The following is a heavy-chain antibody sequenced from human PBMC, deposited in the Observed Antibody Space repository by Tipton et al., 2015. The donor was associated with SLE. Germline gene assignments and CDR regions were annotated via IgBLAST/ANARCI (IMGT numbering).Heavy chain of an antibody. D-gene: IGHD1-26*01. CDR1: GGSIRSSSFY. V-gene: IGHV4-39*07. J-gene: IGHJ4*02. CDR3: ASLAGTYSSYFRDY. Sequence: TLSLTCSVSGGSIRSSSFYWGWIRQPPGKGLEWIGSMHHTGATYSSPYLKSRVTLSLDKSQNQFSLKLTSVTAADTAVYYCASLAGTYSSYFRDYWCRGALVSFSS. CDR2: MHHTGAT.